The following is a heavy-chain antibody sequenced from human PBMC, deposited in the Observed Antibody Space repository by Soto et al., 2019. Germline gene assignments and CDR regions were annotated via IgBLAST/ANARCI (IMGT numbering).Heavy chain of an antibody. D-gene: IGHD2-15*01. Sequence: PGGSLRLSCVASGFTFSNYGMHWVRQAPGKGLEWVAGISYDGRQKDYVESVKGRFTLSRDNSKNTLSLEVISLRVEDTAVYYCAKDLDVVVVLSATRGLDVWGQGTTVTVSS. CDR3: AKDLDVVVVLSATRGLDV. V-gene: IGHV3-30*18. J-gene: IGHJ6*02. CDR2: ISYDGRQK. CDR1: GFTFSNYG.